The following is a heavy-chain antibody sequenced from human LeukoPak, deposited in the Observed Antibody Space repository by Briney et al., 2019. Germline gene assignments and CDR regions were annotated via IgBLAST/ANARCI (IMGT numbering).Heavy chain of an antibody. CDR1: GGSFSGYY. CDR3: AREGILRYFGY. D-gene: IGHD3-9*01. V-gene: IGHV4-34*09. Sequence: PSETLSLTCAVYGGSFSGYYWSWIRQPPGKGLEWIGYIYYSGSTYYNPSLKSRVTISVDTSKNQFSLKLSSVTAADTAVYYCAREGILRYFGYWGQGTLVTVSS. J-gene: IGHJ4*02. CDR2: IYYSGST.